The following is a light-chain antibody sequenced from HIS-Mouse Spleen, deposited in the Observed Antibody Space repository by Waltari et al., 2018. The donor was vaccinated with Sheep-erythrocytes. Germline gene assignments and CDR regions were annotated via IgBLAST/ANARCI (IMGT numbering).Light chain of an antibody. J-gene: IGLJ3*02. CDR3: SSYTSSSTWV. Sequence: QSALTQPASAAGSPGQSITISCPGTSSDVGGYNYVSGYQQHPRKTPKLMISVVSKQPSGVSNRFSGSNSGNTPSLTISGLQAEDEADYYCSSYTSSSTWVFGGGTKLTVL. V-gene: IGLV2-14*01. CDR2: VVS. CDR1: SSDVGGYNY.